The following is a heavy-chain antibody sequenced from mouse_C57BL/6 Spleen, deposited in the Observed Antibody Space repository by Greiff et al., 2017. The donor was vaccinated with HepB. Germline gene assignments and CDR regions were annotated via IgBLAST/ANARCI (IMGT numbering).Heavy chain of an antibody. J-gene: IGHJ1*03. Sequence: QVQLQQPGAELVMPGASVKLSCKASGYTFTSYWMHWVKQRPGQGLEWIGEIDPSDSYTNYNQKFKGKSTLTVDKSSSTAYMQLSSLTSEDSAVYYGARKDGRRGYWYFDVWGTGTTVTVSS. V-gene: IGHV1-69*01. CDR3: ARKDGRRGYWYFDV. D-gene: IGHD1-1*01. CDR1: GYTFTSYW. CDR2: IDPSDSYT.